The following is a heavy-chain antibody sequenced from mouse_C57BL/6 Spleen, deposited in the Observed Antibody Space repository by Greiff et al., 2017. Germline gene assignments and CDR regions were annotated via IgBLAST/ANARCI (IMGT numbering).Heavy chain of an antibody. CDR1: GYTFTDYE. Sequence: VQLQQSGAELVRPGASVTLSCKASGYTFTDYEMHWVKQTPVHGLEWIGAIDPETGGTAYNQKFKGKAILTADKSSSTAYMELRSLTSEDSAVYYCTRGVGQVYFDYWGQGTTLTVSS. D-gene: IGHD3-3*01. CDR3: TRGVGQVYFDY. V-gene: IGHV1-15*01. J-gene: IGHJ2*01. CDR2: IDPETGGT.